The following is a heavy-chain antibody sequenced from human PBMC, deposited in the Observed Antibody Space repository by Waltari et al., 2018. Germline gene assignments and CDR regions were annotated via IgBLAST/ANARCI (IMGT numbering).Heavy chain of an antibody. Sequence: QVQLQQWGAGLLKPSETLSLTCAVYGGSFSGYYWSWIRQPPGKGLECIGEINHSGSTNHNPSLKSRVTISVDTSKNQFSLKLSSVTAADTAVYYCARDDDYGDYVSYYYYGMDVWGQGTTVTVSS. D-gene: IGHD4-17*01. CDR3: ARDDDYGDYVSYYYYGMDV. V-gene: IGHV4-34*01. CDR1: GGSFSGYY. J-gene: IGHJ6*02. CDR2: INHSGST.